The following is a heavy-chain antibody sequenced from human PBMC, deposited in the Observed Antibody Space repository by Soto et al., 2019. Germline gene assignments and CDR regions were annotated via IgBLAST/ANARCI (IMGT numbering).Heavy chain of an antibody. J-gene: IGHJ3*02. Sequence: QVQLVESGGGVVQPGRSLRLSCAASGFTFSSYAMHWVRQAPGKGLEWVAVISYDGSNKYYADAVKGRFTISRDNSKNTLYVQMNSLRAEDTAVYYCARDQGVTGARDHDAFDIWGQGTMVTVSS. CDR2: ISYDGSNK. CDR1: GFTFSSYA. D-gene: IGHD2-21*02. V-gene: IGHV3-30-3*01. CDR3: ARDQGVTGARDHDAFDI.